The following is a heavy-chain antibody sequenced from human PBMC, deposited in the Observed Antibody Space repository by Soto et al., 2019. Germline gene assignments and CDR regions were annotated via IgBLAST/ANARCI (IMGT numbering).Heavy chain of an antibody. V-gene: IGHV3-23*01. CDR3: AKVVEVDGTRGENWFDP. Sequence: GGSLRLSCAASGFTFSSYAMSWVRQAPGKGLEWVSAISGSGGSTYYADSVKGRFTISRDNSKNTLYLQMNSLRAEDTAVYYCAKVVEVDGTRGENWFDPWGQGTLVTVS. CDR2: ISGSGGST. D-gene: IGHD6-19*01. J-gene: IGHJ5*02. CDR1: GFTFSSYA.